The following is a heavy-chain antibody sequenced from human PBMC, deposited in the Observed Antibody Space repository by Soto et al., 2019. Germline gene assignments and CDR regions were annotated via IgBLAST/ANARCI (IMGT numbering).Heavy chain of an antibody. J-gene: IGHJ5*02. V-gene: IGHV3-23*01. CDR1: GFTFSSYA. D-gene: IGHD2-15*01. CDR2: ISGSGGST. Sequence: EVQLLESGVGLVQPGGSLRLSCAASGFTFSSYAMSWVRQAPGKGLECVSAISGSGGSTYYADSVKGRFTISRNNSHNTLYLQMNSLRADDTAVYYCAKGCIVVVVAATGWFDPWGQGPLVTVSS. CDR3: AKGCIVVVVAATGWFDP.